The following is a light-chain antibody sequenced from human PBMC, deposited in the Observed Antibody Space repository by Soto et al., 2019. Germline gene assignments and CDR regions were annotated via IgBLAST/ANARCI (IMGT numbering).Light chain of an antibody. CDR3: MQALQTGIT. CDR1: QSLLHSNGYNY. CDR2: LGS. Sequence: DIVMTQSPLSLPVTPGEPASISCRSSQSLLHSNGYNYLDWYLQKPGQSPQLLIYLGSNRASGVPDRFSGSASGTDFTLKISRVEAEDVGVYYCMQALQTGITFGGGTKVEIK. J-gene: IGKJ4*01. V-gene: IGKV2-28*01.